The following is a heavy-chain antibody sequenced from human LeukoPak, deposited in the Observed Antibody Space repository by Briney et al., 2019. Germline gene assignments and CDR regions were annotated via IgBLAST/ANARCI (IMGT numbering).Heavy chain of an antibody. CDR2: SFHSGSI. V-gene: IGHV4-38-2*01. J-gene: IGHJ3*01. D-gene: IGHD3-22*01. Sequence: PSETLSLTCAVSGYSISSGYYWGWIRQSPGRGLEWIATSFHSGSIYYNPSLKSRFTLSVDTTKNQFSLKLNSVTAADTAVYYCARMGVSYYYDSSTYYPVAFDVWGQGSIVTVSS. CDR1: GYSISSGYY. CDR3: ARMGVSYYYDSSTYYPVAFDV.